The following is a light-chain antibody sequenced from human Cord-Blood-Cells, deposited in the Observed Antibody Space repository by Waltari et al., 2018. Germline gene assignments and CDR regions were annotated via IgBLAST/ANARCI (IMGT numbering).Light chain of an antibody. J-gene: IGLJ3*02. CDR3: CSYAGSSTWV. V-gene: IGLV2-23*01. Sequence: SALTQPAPVSGSPGQSITIPCPGTSSDVGRYTLVSWYQQHPGKAPKLMIYEGSKRPSGVSNRFSGSKSGNTASLTISGLQAEDEADYYCCSYAGSSTWVFGGGTKLTVL. CDR1: SSDVGRYTL. CDR2: EGS.